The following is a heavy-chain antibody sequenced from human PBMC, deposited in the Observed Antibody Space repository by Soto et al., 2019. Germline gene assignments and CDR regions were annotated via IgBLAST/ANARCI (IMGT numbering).Heavy chain of an antibody. CDR3: AKDRMDY. Sequence: QVQLVESGGGVVQPGRSLRLSRAASGFTFSSYGMHWVRQAPGKGLEWVAVISYDGSNKYYADSVKGRFTISRDNSKNTLYLQMNSLRAEDTAVYYCAKDRMDYWGQGTLVTVSS. V-gene: IGHV3-30*18. J-gene: IGHJ4*02. CDR2: ISYDGSNK. CDR1: GFTFSSYG.